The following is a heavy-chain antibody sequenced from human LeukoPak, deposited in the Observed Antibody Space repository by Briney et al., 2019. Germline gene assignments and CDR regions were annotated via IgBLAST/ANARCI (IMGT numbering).Heavy chain of an antibody. J-gene: IGHJ4*02. D-gene: IGHD3-22*01. V-gene: IGHV3-48*02. CDR3: ARDDSSGILYYFDY. Sequence: GGSLRLSCAASGFTFSSYSMNWVRQAPGKGLEWVSYISSSSSTISYEDSVKGRFTISRDNAKNTQYLQMNSLRDEDTAGYDCARDDSSGILYYFDYWGQGTLVTVSS. CDR2: ISSSSSTI. CDR1: GFTFSSYS.